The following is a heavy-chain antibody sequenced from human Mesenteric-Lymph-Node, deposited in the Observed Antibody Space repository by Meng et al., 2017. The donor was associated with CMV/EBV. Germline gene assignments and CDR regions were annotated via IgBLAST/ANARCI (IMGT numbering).Heavy chain of an antibody. CDR3: ARGRRCSSTSCYRGGGYYFDY. CDR1: GYTFSSYG. J-gene: IGHJ4*02. V-gene: IGHV1-18*01. CDR2: ISPYTSNI. Sequence: ASVKVSCKASGYTFSSYGISWVRQDPGQGLEWMGWISPYTSNINYAQKFQGRVTMTTDTSTSTAYMELRSLKSDDTAVYYCARGRRCSSTSCYRGGGYYFDYWGQGTLVTVSS. D-gene: IGHD2-2*01.